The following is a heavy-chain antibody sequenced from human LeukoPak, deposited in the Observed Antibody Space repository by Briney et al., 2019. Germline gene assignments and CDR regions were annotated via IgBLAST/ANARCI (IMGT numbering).Heavy chain of an antibody. J-gene: IGHJ4*02. CDR1: GGSIVSSHW. D-gene: IGHD3-10*01. CDR2: IYYSGST. V-gene: IGHV4-4*02. CDR3: ARVMNYYDSTQQFDY. Sequence: SETLSLTCAVSGGSIVSSHWWSWVRQPPGKGPEWIGEIYYSGSTNYNPSLKSRVTMSVDKSKNQFSLRMTSVTAADTAVYYCARVMNYYDSTQQFDYWGQGTLVTVSS.